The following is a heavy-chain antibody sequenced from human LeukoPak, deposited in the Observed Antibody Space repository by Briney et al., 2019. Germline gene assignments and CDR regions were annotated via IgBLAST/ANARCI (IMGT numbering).Heavy chain of an antibody. CDR3: ARGQDYYDSSGYSVPDL. CDR1: GGSFSGYY. J-gene: IGHJ4*02. D-gene: IGHD3-22*01. Sequence: SETLSLTCAVYGGSFSGYYWSWIRQPPGKGLEWIGEINHSGSTNYNPSLKSRVTISVDTSKNQFSLKLSSVTAADTAVYYCARGQDYYDSSGYSVPDLWGQGTLVTVSS. V-gene: IGHV4-34*01. CDR2: INHSGST.